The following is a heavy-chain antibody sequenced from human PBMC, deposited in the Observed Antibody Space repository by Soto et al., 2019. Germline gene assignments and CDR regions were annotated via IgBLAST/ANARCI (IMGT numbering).Heavy chain of an antibody. V-gene: IGHV3-23*01. CDR2: ISASGART. J-gene: IGHJ4*02. CDR3: AKDQTPGYSADWAVGYYFHF. CDR1: GFTLSRQA. Sequence: ESVGGLVQPGGSLRLSCAASGFTLSRQAMSWVRQAPGKGLEWVSAISASGARTYYADSVMGRFSISRDTSKNTLYLQINTLRVEDTAVYYCAKDQTPGYSADWAVGYYFHFWGQGTLVTVSS. D-gene: IGHD5-12*01.